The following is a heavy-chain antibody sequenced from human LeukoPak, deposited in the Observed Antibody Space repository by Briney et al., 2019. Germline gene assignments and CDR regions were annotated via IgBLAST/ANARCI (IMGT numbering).Heavy chain of an antibody. CDR3: ARVYWNYSRHVGFDY. CDR2: IKQDGSEK. J-gene: IGHJ4*02. V-gene: IGHV3-7*01. D-gene: IGHD1-7*01. Sequence: GGSLRLSCAASGFTFSSYWMSWVRQAPGKGLEWVANIKQDGSEKYYVDSVKGRFTISRDNAKNSLYLQMNSLRAEDTAVYYCARVYWNYSRHVGFDYWGQGTLVTVSS. CDR1: GFTFSSYW.